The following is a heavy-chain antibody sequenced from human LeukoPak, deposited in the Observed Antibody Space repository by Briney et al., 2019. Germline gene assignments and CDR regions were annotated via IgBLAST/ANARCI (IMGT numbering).Heavy chain of an antibody. CDR1: GFTFSSYG. D-gene: IGHD2-2*01. J-gene: IGHJ4*02. CDR3: ARDVYCSSTTCSDIFDY. CDR2: MWYDGSNK. Sequence: GGSLRLSCAASGFTFSSYGLHWVRQAPGKGLEWVAVMWYDGSNKYYADSVKGRFTISRDNSKNTLYLQMNSLRAEDTAVYYCARDVYCSSTTCSDIFDYWGQGTLVTVSS. V-gene: IGHV3-33*01.